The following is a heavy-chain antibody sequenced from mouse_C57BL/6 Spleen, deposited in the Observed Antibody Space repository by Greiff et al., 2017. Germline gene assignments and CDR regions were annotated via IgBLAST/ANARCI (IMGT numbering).Heavy chain of an antibody. CDR1: GFSLTSYG. V-gene: IGHV2-2*01. J-gene: IGHJ4*01. D-gene: IGHD2-1*01. Sequence: QVQLKQSGPGLVQPSQSLSITCTVSGFSLTSYGVHWVRQSPGKGLEWLGVIWSGGSKDYNAAFISRLSISKDNSKGQVFFKMNSLQADDTAIYNCARNKIYDGNYYAMDYWGQGTSVTVSS. CDR3: ARNKIYDGNYYAMDY. CDR2: IWSGGSK.